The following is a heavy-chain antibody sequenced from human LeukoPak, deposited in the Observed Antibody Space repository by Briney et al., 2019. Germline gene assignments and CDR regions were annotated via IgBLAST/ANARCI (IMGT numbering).Heavy chain of an antibody. CDR2: IYYSGST. J-gene: IGHJ5*02. V-gene: IGHV4-30-4*01. CDR3: ARDHVAAAGNWFDP. D-gene: IGHD6-13*01. CDR1: GGSISSGDYY. Sequence: SETLSLTCTVSGGSISSGDYYWSWIRQPPGKGLEWIGYIYYSGSTYYNPSLKSRVTISVDTSKNQFSLKLSSVTAADTAVYYCARDHVAAAGNWFDPWGQGTLVTVSS.